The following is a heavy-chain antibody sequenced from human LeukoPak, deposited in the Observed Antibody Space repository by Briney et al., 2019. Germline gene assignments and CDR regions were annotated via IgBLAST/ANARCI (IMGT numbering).Heavy chain of an antibody. CDR1: GFTFSSYA. J-gene: IGHJ4*02. CDR3: ARDGNPFNGYSYFDY. Sequence: GGSLRLSCAASGFTFSSYAMHWVRQAPGKGLEWVAVISYDGSNKYYADSVKGRFTISRDNSKNTLYLQMNSLRAEDTAVNYCARDGNPFNGYSYFDYWGQGTLVTVSS. D-gene: IGHD5-18*01. V-gene: IGHV3-30*04. CDR2: ISYDGSNK.